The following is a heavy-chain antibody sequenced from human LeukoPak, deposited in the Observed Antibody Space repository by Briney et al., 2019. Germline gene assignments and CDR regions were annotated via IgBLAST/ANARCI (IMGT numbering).Heavy chain of an antibody. J-gene: IGHJ5*02. Sequence: SETLSLTCTVSGGSISSSSYYWGWIRQPPGKGLEWIGSIYYSGSTNYNPSLKSRVTISVDTSKNQFSLKLSSVTAADTAVYYCARLRNCSSTSCYKEYWFDPWGQGTLVTVSS. CDR3: ARLRNCSSTSCYKEYWFDP. CDR1: GGSISSSSYY. V-gene: IGHV4-39*07. CDR2: IYYSGST. D-gene: IGHD2-2*02.